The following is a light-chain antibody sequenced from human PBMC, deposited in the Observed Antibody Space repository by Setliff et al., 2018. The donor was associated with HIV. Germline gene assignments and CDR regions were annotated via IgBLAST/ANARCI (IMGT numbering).Light chain of an antibody. CDR3: SSYTTSRTWV. V-gene: IGLV2-14*03. CDR2: DVS. CDR1: SSEVGGYNY. J-gene: IGLJ3*02. Sequence: QSALAQPASVSGSPGQSITISCSGTSSEVGGYNYVSWYQQYPGKAPKLMIYDVSNRPSGVSDRFSGSKSGNTASLTISSLQADDEADYFCSSYTTSRTWVFGGGTKVTVL.